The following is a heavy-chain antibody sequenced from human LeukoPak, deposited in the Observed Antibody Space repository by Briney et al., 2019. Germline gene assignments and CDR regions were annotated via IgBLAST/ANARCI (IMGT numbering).Heavy chain of an antibody. J-gene: IGHJ4*02. CDR1: GFTVSSNY. CDR2: ISASGGST. Sequence: PGGSLRLSCVASGFTVSSNYMSWVRQAPGKELEWVSAISASGGSTYYADSEKGRFTISRDNSKNTLYLQMNSMRAEDTAVYYCAKAYDTSGYFLFDYWGQGTLVTVSS. V-gene: IGHV3-23*01. CDR3: AKAYDTSGYFLFDY. D-gene: IGHD3-22*01.